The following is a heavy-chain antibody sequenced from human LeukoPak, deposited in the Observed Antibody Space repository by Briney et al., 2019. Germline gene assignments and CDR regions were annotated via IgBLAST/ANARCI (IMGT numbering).Heavy chain of an antibody. Sequence: GGSLRLSCAASGFTFNTYAMHWVRQAPGKGLEGVAVIWYDGSNKYYADSVKGRFTISRDNSKNTLYLQMNSLRAEDTAVYYCASTYSSSWQFDYWGQGTLVTVSS. D-gene: IGHD6-13*01. V-gene: IGHV3-33*01. CDR1: GFTFNTYA. J-gene: IGHJ4*02. CDR2: IWYDGSNK. CDR3: ASTYSSSWQFDY.